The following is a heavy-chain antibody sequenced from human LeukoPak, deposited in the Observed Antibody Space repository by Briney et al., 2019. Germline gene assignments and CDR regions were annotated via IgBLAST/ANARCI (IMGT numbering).Heavy chain of an antibody. Sequence: GGSLRLSCAASRFTFSSYWMHWVRQAPGKGLVWVSRINSDGSSTSYADSVKGRFTISRDNAKNTLYLQMNSLRAEDTAVYYCARARYYYDSSGYRAGYYFDYWGQGTLVTVSS. D-gene: IGHD3-22*01. V-gene: IGHV3-74*01. CDR2: INSDGSST. CDR3: ARARYYYDSSGYRAGYYFDY. J-gene: IGHJ4*02. CDR1: RFTFSSYW.